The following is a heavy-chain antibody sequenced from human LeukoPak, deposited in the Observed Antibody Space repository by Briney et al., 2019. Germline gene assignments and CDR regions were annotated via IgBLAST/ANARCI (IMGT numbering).Heavy chain of an antibody. Sequence: GGSLRLSCAASGFTFSSYWMHWVRQAPGKGLVWASRINSDGSSTSYADSVKGRFTISRDNAKNTLYLQMNSLRAEDTAVYYCARVGYDYVWGSYRYRFDYWGQGTLVTVSS. CDR3: ARVGYDYVWGSYRYRFDY. V-gene: IGHV3-74*01. D-gene: IGHD3-16*02. CDR2: INSDGSST. CDR1: GFTFSSYW. J-gene: IGHJ4*02.